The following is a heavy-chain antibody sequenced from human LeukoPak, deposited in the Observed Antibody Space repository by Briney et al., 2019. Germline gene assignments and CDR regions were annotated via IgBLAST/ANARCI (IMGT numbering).Heavy chain of an antibody. V-gene: IGHV7-4-1*02. CDR1: GYSFTSYA. Sequence: GASVKVSCRASGYSFTSYAMNWVRQAPGQGLEWMGWINTNTANPTYAQGFTGRFVFSLDTSVSTAYLQISSLKAEDTAVYYCARVRSYYGSGSYYNPGGRGTPLNYYYGMDVWGQGTTVTVSS. D-gene: IGHD3-10*01. J-gene: IGHJ6*02. CDR2: INTNTANP. CDR3: ARVRSYYGSGSYYNPGGRGTPLNYYYGMDV.